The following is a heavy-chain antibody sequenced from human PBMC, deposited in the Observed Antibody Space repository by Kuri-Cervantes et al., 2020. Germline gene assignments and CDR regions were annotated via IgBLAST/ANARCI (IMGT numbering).Heavy chain of an antibody. Sequence: LTCAASGFTFSSYSINWVRQAPGKGLEWVSYISSSSSTIYYADSVKGRFTISRDNAKNSLYLQMNSLRDEDTAVYYCAREQQLVLYYWGQGTLVTVSS. CDR1: GFTFSSYS. J-gene: IGHJ4*02. CDR2: ISSSSSTI. CDR3: AREQQLVLYY. V-gene: IGHV3-48*02. D-gene: IGHD6-13*01.